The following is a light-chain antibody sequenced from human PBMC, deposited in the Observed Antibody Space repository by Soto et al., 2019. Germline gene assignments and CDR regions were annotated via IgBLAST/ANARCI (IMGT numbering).Light chain of an antibody. CDR2: GAS. CDR3: QHYNNWPPAWT. J-gene: IGKJ1*01. Sequence: EIVLTQSPCTLSLCPGERVTLSCRASQSVRNNLAWYQQKPGQAPRLLIYGASTRATGIPARFSGSGSGTEFTLTISSLQSEDFALYYCQHYNNWPPAWTFGQGTKVDIK. V-gene: IGKV3-15*01. CDR1: QSVRNN.